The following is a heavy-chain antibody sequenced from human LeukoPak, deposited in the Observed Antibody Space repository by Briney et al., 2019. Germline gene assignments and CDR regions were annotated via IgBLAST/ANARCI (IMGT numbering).Heavy chain of an antibody. CDR2: INFSGGST. CDR3: ARGRTVTRQRGRGGFDY. J-gene: IGHJ4*02. CDR1: GYTFTSYY. V-gene: IGHV1-46*01. Sequence: GASVKVSCKAPGYTFTSYYIHWVRQAPGQGLEWMGLINFSGGSTSYAQKFQGRVTMTRDTSTSTVYMELNSLRSEDTAVYYCARGRTVTRQRGRGGFDYWGQGTLVTVSS. D-gene: IGHD4-11*01.